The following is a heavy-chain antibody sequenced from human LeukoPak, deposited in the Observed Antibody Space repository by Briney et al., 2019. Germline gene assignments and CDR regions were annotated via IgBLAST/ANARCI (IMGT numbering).Heavy chain of an antibody. D-gene: IGHD6-19*01. V-gene: IGHV1-2*02. Sequence: ASVKVSCKASGYTFTGYYMHWVRQAPGQGLEWMGWINPNSGGTSYAQKFQGRVTMTRDTSISTAYMELSRLRSDDTAVYYCARDPGVAVAVTGEYYFDYWGQGTLVTVSS. CDR2: INPNSGGT. CDR3: ARDPGVAVAVTGEYYFDY. J-gene: IGHJ4*02. CDR1: GYTFTGYY.